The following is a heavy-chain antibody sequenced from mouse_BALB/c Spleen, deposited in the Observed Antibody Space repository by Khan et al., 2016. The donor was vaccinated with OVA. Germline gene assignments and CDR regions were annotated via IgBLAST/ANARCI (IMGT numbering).Heavy chain of an antibody. Sequence: EVELVESGGGLVQPGGSRKLSCVASGFTFSSFGMHWVRQAPEKGLEWVAYISGDSSTIYYTDTLKGRFTISRDNPKNTLFLQMTSLRSEDMAMYDCARSYFYGYYFDQWGQGTTLTVSS. CDR2: ISGDSSTI. J-gene: IGHJ2*01. CDR1: GFTFSSFG. V-gene: IGHV5-17*02. D-gene: IGHD1-1*01. CDR3: ARSYFYGYYFDQ.